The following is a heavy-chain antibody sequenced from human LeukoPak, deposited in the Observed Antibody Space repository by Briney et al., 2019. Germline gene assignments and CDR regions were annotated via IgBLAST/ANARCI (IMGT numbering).Heavy chain of an antibody. V-gene: IGHV3-23*01. CDR2: ISGSGGST. D-gene: IGHD6-19*01. CDR1: GFTFSSYA. J-gene: IGHJ4*02. Sequence: RGSLRLSCAASGFTFSSYAMSWVRQAPGKGLEWVSAISGSGGSTYYADSVKGRFTISRDNSKNTLYLQMNSLRAEDTAVYYCAKDPIAVAGTPFYFDYWGQGTLVTVSS. CDR3: AKDPIAVAGTPFYFDY.